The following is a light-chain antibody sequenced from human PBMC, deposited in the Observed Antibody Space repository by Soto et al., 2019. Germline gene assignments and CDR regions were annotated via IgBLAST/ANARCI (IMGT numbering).Light chain of an antibody. J-gene: IGKJ1*01. CDR1: LTIGDS. V-gene: IGKV1-39*01. Sequence: IQMTQSPSSLSASVGDRVTITCRASLTIGDSLSWFQQKAGKPPTLLIYGASALQSGVPARFSGSGSGTDFTLTISNMQREDFATSYCLQTYRLPRTFGEGPQVDI. CDR2: GAS. CDR3: LQTYRLPRT.